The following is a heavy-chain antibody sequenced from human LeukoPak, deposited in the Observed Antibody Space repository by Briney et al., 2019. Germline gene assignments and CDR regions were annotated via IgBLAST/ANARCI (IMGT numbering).Heavy chain of an antibody. Sequence: SQTLSLTCTVSGGSISSGSYYWSWIRQPAGKGLEWIGRIYTSGSTNYNPSLKSRVTISVDTSKNQFSLKLSSVTAADTAVYYCAREGLRFLEWDGVIYNWFDPWGQGTLVTVSS. CDR3: AREGLRFLEWDGVIYNWFDP. V-gene: IGHV4-61*02. D-gene: IGHD3-3*01. CDR1: GGSISSGSYY. CDR2: IYTSGST. J-gene: IGHJ5*02.